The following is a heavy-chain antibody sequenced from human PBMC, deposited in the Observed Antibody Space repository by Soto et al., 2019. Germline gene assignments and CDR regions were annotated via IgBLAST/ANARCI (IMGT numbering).Heavy chain of an antibody. CDR3: AKDWSRYYYDSSGYYPY. Sequence: EVQLLESGGGLVQPGGSLRLSCAASGFTFSSYAMSWVRQAPGKGLEWVSAISGSGGSTYYADSVKGRFTISRDNSKNTLYLQMNSLRAEDTAVYYCAKDWSRYYYDSSGYYPYWGQGTLVTVSS. CDR1: GFTFSSYA. V-gene: IGHV3-23*01. J-gene: IGHJ4*02. CDR2: ISGSGGST. D-gene: IGHD3-22*01.